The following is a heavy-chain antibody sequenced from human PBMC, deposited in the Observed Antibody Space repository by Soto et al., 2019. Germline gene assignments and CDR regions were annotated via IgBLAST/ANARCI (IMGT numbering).Heavy chain of an antibody. D-gene: IGHD1-20*01. J-gene: IGHJ6*02. Sequence: QVQLVQSGAEVKKPGSSVKVSCKASGGTFSSYAINWVRQAPGQGLEWLGRIIPIFGTADYAQKFQGRVTITAAESTNTAYMELSSMRSEDTAVYYCASRITGSTNYYYGMDVWGQGTTVTVSS. CDR2: IIPIFGTA. CDR1: GGTFSSYA. V-gene: IGHV1-69*12. CDR3: ASRITGSTNYYYGMDV.